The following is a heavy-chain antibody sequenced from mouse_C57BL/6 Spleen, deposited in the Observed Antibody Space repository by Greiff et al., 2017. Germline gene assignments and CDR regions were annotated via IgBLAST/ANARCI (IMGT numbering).Heavy chain of an antibody. J-gene: IGHJ4*01. CDR1: GYTFTSYW. CDR3: ARGNMDY. CDR2: IDPSDSYT. V-gene: IGHV1-50*01. Sequence: QVQLKEPGAELVKPGASVKLSCKASGYTFTSYWMQWVKQRPGQGLEWIGEIDPSDSYTNYNQKFKGKATLTVDTSSSTAYMQLSSLTSEDSAVYCCARGNMDYWGQGTSVTVSS.